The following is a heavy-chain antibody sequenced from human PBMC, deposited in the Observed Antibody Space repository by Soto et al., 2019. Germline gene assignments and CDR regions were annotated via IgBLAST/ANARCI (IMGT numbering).Heavy chain of an antibody. CDR1: GGSISSYY. CDR2: IYTSGST. J-gene: IGHJ2*01. D-gene: IGHD2-21*01. Sequence: SETLSLTCTVSGGSISSYYWSWIRQPAGKGLEWIGRIYTSGSTNYNPSLKSRVTMSVDTSKNQFFLKLSSVTAADTAVYYCASLYRPSRVVGVNRHWYFDLWGRGTLVTVSS. V-gene: IGHV4-4*07. CDR3: ASLYRPSRVVGVNRHWYFDL.